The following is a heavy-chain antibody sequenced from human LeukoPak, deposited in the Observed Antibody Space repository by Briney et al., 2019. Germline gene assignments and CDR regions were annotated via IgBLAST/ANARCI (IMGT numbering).Heavy chain of an antibody. Sequence: PGGSLRLSCAASGFTFSSYSMNWVRQAPGKGLEWVSSISSSSSYIYYADSVKGRFTISRDNAKNSLYQQMNSLRAEDTAVYYCARQLMVRGVTYYYYGMDVWGQGTTVTVSS. J-gene: IGHJ6*02. V-gene: IGHV3-21*01. CDR3: ARQLMVRGVTYYYYGMDV. CDR1: GFTFSSYS. CDR2: ISSSSSYI. D-gene: IGHD3-10*01.